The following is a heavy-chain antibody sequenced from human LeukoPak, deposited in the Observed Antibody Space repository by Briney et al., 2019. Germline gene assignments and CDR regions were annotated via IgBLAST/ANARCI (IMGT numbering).Heavy chain of an antibody. Sequence: KSSETLSLTCTVSGGTISSYYWNWIRQPPGKGLEWIGYIHYSGSTKYNPSLKSRVTISVDTSKNQFSLALSSVTAADTAVYYCARHVYGFISYFFDYWGQGTLVTVSS. V-gene: IGHV4-59*08. D-gene: IGHD5-24*01. CDR3: ARHVYGFISYFFDY. J-gene: IGHJ4*02. CDR1: GGTISSYY. CDR2: IHYSGST.